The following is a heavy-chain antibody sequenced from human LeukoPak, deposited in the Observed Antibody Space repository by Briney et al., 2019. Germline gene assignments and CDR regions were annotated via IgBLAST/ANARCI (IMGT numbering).Heavy chain of an antibody. V-gene: IGHV4-61*02. D-gene: IGHD3-22*01. Sequence: SETLSLTCTVSGGSISSGDYYWSWIRQPAGKGLEWIGRIYTSGSTNYNPSLKSRVTISVDTSKNQFSLKLSSVTAADTAVYYCARGPYYFDSSGAFDIWGQGIMVTVSS. CDR2: IYTSGST. CDR3: ARGPYYFDSSGAFDI. J-gene: IGHJ3*02. CDR1: GGSISSGDYY.